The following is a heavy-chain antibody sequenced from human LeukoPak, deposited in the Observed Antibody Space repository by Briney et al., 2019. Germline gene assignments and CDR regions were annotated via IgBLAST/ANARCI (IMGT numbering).Heavy chain of an antibody. V-gene: IGHV1-18*01. Sequence: ASVKVSCKASGYTFTSYGISWVRQAPGQGLEWMGWISAYNGNTNYAQKFQERVTITRDMSTSTAYMELSSLRSEDTAVYYCAAGINPYYYYYMDVWGKGTTVTVSS. CDR2: ISAYNGNT. CDR1: GYTFTSYG. D-gene: IGHD1-14*01. CDR3: AAGINPYYYYYMDV. J-gene: IGHJ6*03.